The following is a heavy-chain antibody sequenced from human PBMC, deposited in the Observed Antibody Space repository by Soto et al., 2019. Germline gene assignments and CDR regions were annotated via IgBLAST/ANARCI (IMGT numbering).Heavy chain of an antibody. D-gene: IGHD3-10*01. CDR1: GCTFSSYS. CDR2: ISSSSSYI. CDR3: TTDQNDYGSGSYYRTYYYYYGMDV. V-gene: IGHV3-21*03. Sequence: GGSLRLSCAASGCTFSSYSMNWVRQAPGKGLEWVSSISSSSSYIYYADSVKGRFTISRDNAKNSLYLQMNSLKTEDTAVYYCTTDQNDYGSGSYYRTYYYYYGMDVWGQGTTVTVSS. J-gene: IGHJ6*02.